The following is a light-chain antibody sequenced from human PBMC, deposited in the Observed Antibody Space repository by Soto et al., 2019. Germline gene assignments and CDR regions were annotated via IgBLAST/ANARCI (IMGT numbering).Light chain of an antibody. CDR1: QSVSSD. V-gene: IGKV3-15*01. CDR2: GAS. CDR3: QQYNNWPPYP. Sequence: IVMTQSPATLSLSPGDRVTLSCRASQSVSSDLAWYQQRPGQAPRLLIYGASTRATGIPARFSGTGSGTEFTLAIRSLQSEDFTIYYCQQYNNWPPYPFGQGTKLEIK. J-gene: IGKJ2*01.